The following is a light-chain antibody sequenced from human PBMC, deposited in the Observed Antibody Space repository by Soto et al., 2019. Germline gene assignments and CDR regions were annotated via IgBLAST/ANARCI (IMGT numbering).Light chain of an antibody. CDR3: QQYNSYSFT. Sequence: DIQMTQCPSTLSASVGDRVTITSRASQSISSWLAWYQQNQGKASKLPIYDAYSLQSGVPSRFSGSGSGTEFTLTISSLQPDDFATYYCQQYNSYSFTVGPGTKVDI. CDR2: DAY. CDR1: QSISSW. J-gene: IGKJ3*01. V-gene: IGKV1-5*01.